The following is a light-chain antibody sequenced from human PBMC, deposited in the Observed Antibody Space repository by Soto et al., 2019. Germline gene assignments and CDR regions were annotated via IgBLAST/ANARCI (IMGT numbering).Light chain of an antibody. V-gene: IGLV6-57*04. Sequence: NFMLTQPHSVSESPGKTVTISCTRSSGSIASNDVQWYQQRPGSAPTTVIYENNQRPSGVPDRFSGSTDGSSNSASLTISGLQTEDDADYDCQSYDSSTVVFGGGTKLNVL. J-gene: IGLJ2*01. CDR1: SGSIASND. CDR2: ENN. CDR3: QSYDSSTVV.